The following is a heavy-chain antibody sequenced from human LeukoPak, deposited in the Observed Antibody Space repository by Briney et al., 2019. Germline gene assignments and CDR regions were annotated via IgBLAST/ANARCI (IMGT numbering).Heavy chain of an antibody. CDR2: IIPIIGTA. D-gene: IGHD3-3*01. V-gene: IGHV1-69*01. J-gene: IGHJ6*02. CDR1: GGTFSSYA. Sequence: SVKVCCKASGGTFSSYAISWVRLAPGQGLEWMGGIIPIIGTANYAQKFQGKVTITADESTSTAYMELSSLRSEDTAVYYCARDGRFLEWLSAANTYYYYGMDVWGQGTTVTVSS. CDR3: ARDGRFLEWLSAANTYYYYGMDV.